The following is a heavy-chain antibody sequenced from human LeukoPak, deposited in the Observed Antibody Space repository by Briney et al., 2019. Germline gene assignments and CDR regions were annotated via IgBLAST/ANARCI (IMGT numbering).Heavy chain of an antibody. CDR3: ASTAIFGIIKTLDY. J-gene: IGHJ4*02. CDR2: INHSGST. CDR1: GGSFSGYY. Sequence: SETLSLTCAIYGGSFSGYYWSWIRQPPGKGLEWIGEINHSGSTNYNPSLKSRVTISVDTSKNQFSLKLSSVTAADTAVYYCASTAIFGIIKTLDYWGQGTLVTVSS. D-gene: IGHD3-3*01. V-gene: IGHV4-34*01.